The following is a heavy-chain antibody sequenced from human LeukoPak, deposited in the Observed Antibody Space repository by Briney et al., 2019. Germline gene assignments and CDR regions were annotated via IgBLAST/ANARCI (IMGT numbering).Heavy chain of an antibody. CDR1: GFVFEDFA. Sequence: GGSLRLSCAASGFVFEDFAMNWVRQVPGKGLEWGSDISWNSDRKHYADSVKGRFTISRDNAKKSLYLEMNSLRVEDTAFYYCAKSRGIGVRAFDIWGQGTMVTVSS. V-gene: IGHV3-9*01. D-gene: IGHD3-3*01. CDR2: ISWNSDRK. CDR3: AKSRGIGVRAFDI. J-gene: IGHJ3*02.